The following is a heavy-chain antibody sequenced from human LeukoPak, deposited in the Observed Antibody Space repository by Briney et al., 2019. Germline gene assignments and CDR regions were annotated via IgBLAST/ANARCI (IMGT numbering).Heavy chain of an antibody. CDR1: GFSLSDYG. V-gene: IGHV3-33*06. Sequence: PGGSLGLSCAASGFSLSDYGVHWVRQAPGKGLEWVAVIWYDGSIKYYADSVKGRFSISRDNSRNTVYLQMNSLRAEDTAVYYCVKGLNWYFDLWGRGTLVTVSS. CDR3: VKGLNWYFDL. CDR2: IWYDGSIK. J-gene: IGHJ2*01.